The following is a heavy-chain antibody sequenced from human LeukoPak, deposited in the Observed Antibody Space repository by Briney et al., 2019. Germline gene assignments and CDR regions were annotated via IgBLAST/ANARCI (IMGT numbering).Heavy chain of an antibody. D-gene: IGHD2-15*01. J-gene: IGHJ4*02. CDR3: TFWVVAAYYFDY. CDR1: GFSLSSYA. Sequence: GGSLRLSCTVSGFSLSSYALSWVRRAPGKGLEWVSATSSSDAGKYYADSVRGRFTISRDNSRNTMYLQMNSLRVEDAAVYYCTFWVVAAYYFDYWGQGTLVTVSS. V-gene: IGHV3-23*01. CDR2: TSSSDAGK.